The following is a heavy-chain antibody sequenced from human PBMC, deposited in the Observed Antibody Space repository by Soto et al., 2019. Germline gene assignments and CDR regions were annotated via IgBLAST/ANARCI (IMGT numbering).Heavy chain of an antibody. D-gene: IGHD3-10*01. CDR3: AKDSVLLWFGESVYGMDV. Sequence: EVQLVESGGGLVQPGRSLRLSCAASGFTFDDYAMHWVRQAPGKGLEWVSGISWNRGSIGYADSVKGRFTISRDNAKNSLYLQMNSLRAEDTALYYCAKDSVLLWFGESVYGMDVWGQGTTVTVSS. V-gene: IGHV3-9*01. CDR2: ISWNRGSI. J-gene: IGHJ6*02. CDR1: GFTFDDYA.